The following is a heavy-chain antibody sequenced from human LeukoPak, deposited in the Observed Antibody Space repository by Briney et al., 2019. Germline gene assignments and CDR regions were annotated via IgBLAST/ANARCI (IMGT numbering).Heavy chain of an antibody. D-gene: IGHD5-18*01. Sequence: GGSLRLSCAASGFTVSTNCMTWVRQAPGQGLEWVSTIYSGGTTYYADSVMGRFTISRHNSRNTLYLQMNSLRAEDTAVCYCARVDTVMAYYFDLWGQGPLVTVSS. CDR2: IYSGGTT. CDR1: GFTVSTNC. CDR3: ARVDTVMAYYFDL. V-gene: IGHV3-53*04. J-gene: IGHJ4*02.